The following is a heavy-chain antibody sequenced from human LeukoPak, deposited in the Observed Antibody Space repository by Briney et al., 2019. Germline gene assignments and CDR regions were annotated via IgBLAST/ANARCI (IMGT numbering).Heavy chain of an antibody. J-gene: IGHJ4*02. CDR1: GFTFSSYA. Sequence: PGGSLRLSCVASGFTFSSYAMSWVRQAPGKGLEWVSAISGSGGSTYYADSVKGRFTISRDNSKNTLYLQMNSLRAEDTAVYYCAKGSTVTTVGDFDYWGQGTLVTVSS. D-gene: IGHD4-11*01. CDR2: ISGSGGST. CDR3: AKGSTVTTVGDFDY. V-gene: IGHV3-23*01.